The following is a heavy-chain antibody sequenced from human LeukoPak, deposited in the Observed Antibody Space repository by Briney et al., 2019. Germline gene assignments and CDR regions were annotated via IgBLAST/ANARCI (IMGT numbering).Heavy chain of an antibody. Sequence: ASVKVSCKASGYTFTGHYMHWVRQAPGQGLEWMGYINPNSGVTRYAQKFQGRVTMTRDTSISTAFMELSRLRSDDTAVYYCARDMRDLFEGIFPFDYWGQGALVTVSS. CDR1: GYTFTGHY. D-gene: IGHD3-10*02. J-gene: IGHJ4*02. CDR2: INPNSGVT. CDR3: ARDMRDLFEGIFPFDY. V-gene: IGHV1-2*02.